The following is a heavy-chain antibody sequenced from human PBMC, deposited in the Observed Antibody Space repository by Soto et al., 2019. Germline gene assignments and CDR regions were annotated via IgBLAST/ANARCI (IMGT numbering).Heavy chain of an antibody. CDR3: AKGIKWELPFDY. CDR1: GFIFSSYA. J-gene: IGHJ4*02. D-gene: IGHD1-26*01. V-gene: IGHV3-23*01. Sequence: GGSLRLSCAASGFIFSSYALSWVRQAPGKGLEWVSAISDSGRSTYYAGSVKGRFTISRDKSKNTLYLQMNSLRAEDTAVYYCAKGIKWELPFDYWGQGTLVTVSS. CDR2: ISDSGRST.